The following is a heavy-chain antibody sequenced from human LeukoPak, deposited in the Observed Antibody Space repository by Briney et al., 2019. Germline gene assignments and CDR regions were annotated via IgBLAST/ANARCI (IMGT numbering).Heavy chain of an antibody. V-gene: IGHV1-3*01. J-gene: IGHJ5*02. CDR2: INAGNGNT. CDR3: EREAGIAAADYNWFDP. CDR1: GYTFTSYA. Sequence: ASVKVSCKASGYTFTSYAMHWVRQAPGQRLEWMGWINAGNGNTKYSQKFQGRVTITWDTSASTAYMELSSLRSEDTAVYYCEREAGIAAADYNWFDPWGQGTLVTVSS. D-gene: IGHD6-13*01.